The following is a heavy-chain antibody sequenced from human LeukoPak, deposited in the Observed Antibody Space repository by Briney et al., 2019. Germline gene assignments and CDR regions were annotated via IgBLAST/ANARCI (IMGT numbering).Heavy chain of an antibody. CDR1: GGSLSTYY. Sequence: SETLSLTCTVSGGSLSTYYWSWIRQPPGKGLEWIGYIYYSGSINYNPSLKSRVTISVDTSKNQFSLKLSSVTAADTAVYYCARSRGYSYGTTFLDCWGQGTLVTVSS. D-gene: IGHD5-18*01. J-gene: IGHJ4*02. CDR2: IYYSGSI. CDR3: ARSRGYSYGTTFLDC. V-gene: IGHV4-59*08.